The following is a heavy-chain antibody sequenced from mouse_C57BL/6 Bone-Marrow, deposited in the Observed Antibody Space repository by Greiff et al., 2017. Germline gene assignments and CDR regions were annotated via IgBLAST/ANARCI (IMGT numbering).Heavy chain of an antibody. CDR3: AEDSAVYYCALQLGRWDY. CDR2: GQGLEWIG. CDR1: YTFSRRVH. V-gene: IGHV1-87*01. D-gene: IGHD4-1*02. Sequence: VKLVESGPELARPWASVKISCQAFYTFSRRVHFAIRDTNYWMQWVKQRPGQGLEWIGAIYPGNGDTSYNQKFKGKATLTADKSSSTAYMPLSSLTAEDSAVYYCALQLGRWDYWGQGTTLTVSS. J-gene: IGHJ2*01.